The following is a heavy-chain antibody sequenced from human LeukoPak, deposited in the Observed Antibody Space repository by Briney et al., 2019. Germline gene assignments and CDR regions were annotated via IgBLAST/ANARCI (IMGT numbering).Heavy chain of an antibody. CDR2: IIPIFGTA. CDR3: ARGPSQYYYYYYMDV. J-gene: IGHJ6*03. V-gene: IGHV1-69*05. Sequence: GASVKVSCKASGGTFSSYAISWVRQAPGQGLEWMGGIIPIFGTANYAQKFQGRVTITTDESTSTAYMELSSLRSEDTAVYYRARGPSQYYYYYYMDVWGKGTTVTVSS. CDR1: GGTFSSYA.